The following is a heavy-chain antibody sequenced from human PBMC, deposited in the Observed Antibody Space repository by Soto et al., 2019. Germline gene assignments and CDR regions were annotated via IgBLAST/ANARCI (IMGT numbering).Heavy chain of an antibody. Sequence: LRLSCSASGFTFSMFSMHWVRQAPGKGLEYVSGISSNGDSTYYADSVKGRFTISRDNSKNTLYLQVSSLRAVDTAVYYCVHPRSTVQIPPTWGQGTLVTVSS. J-gene: IGHJ5*02. V-gene: IGHV3-64D*06. CDR3: VHPRSTVQIPPT. D-gene: IGHD4-17*01. CDR2: ISSNGDST. CDR1: GFTFSMFS.